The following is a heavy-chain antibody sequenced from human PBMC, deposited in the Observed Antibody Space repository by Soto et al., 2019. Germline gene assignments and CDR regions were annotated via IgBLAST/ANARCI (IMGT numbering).Heavy chain of an antibody. V-gene: IGHV3-7*05. CDR3: AREYPYDYVWGSYRGDAFDI. CDR2: IKQDGSEK. D-gene: IGHD3-16*02. Sequence: EVQLVESGGGLVQPGGSLRLSCAASGFTFSSYWMSWVRQAPGKGLEWVANIKQDGSEKYYVDSVKGRFTISRDNAKNSLYLQMNGLRAEDTAVYYCAREYPYDYVWGSYRGDAFDIWGQGTMVTVSS. J-gene: IGHJ3*02. CDR1: GFTFSSYW.